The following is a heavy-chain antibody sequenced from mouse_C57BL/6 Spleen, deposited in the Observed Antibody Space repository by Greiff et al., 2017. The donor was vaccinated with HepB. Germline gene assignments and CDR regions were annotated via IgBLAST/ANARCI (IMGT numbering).Heavy chain of an antibody. CDR2: ISSGGSYT. J-gene: IGHJ2*01. D-gene: IGHD2-4*01. CDR1: GFTFSSYG. V-gene: IGHV5-6*01. CDR3: ARHEEDYDVGY. Sequence: EVHLVESGGDLVKPGGSLKLSCAASGFTFSSYGMSWVRQTPDKRLEWVATISSGGSYTYYPDSVKGRFTISRDNAKNTLYLQMSSLKSEDTAMYYCARHEEDYDVGYWGQGTTLTVSS.